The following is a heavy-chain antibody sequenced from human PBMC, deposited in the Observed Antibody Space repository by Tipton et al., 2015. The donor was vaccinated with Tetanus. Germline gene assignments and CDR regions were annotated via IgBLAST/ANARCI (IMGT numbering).Heavy chain of an antibody. V-gene: IGHV4-59*01. CDR1: GGSISSYY. Sequence: TLSLTCSVSGGSISSYYWTWIRQPPGRGLEWIGFVHYSGGTNYNPSLKSRVTISVDTSRNQFSLRLNSVSAADTAVYYCARGAIFGVLTFRAFDIWGQGTMVTVSS. CDR2: VHYSGGT. D-gene: IGHD3-3*01. J-gene: IGHJ3*02. CDR3: ARGAIFGVLTFRAFDI.